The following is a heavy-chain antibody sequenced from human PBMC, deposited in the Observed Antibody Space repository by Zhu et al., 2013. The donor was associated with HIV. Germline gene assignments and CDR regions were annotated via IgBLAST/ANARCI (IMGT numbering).Heavy chain of an antibody. CDR1: GYTLTELS. J-gene: IGHJ2*01. CDR3: ATPPRGXVAGTRDWYFDL. D-gene: IGHD6-19*01. Sequence: QVQLVQSGAEVKKPGASVKVSCKVSGYTLTELSMHWVRQAPGKGLEWMGGFDPEDGETIYAQKFQGRVTMTEDTSTDTAYMELSSLRSEDTAVYYCATPPRGXVAGTRDWYFDLVGPWHPGPLSP. CDR2: FDPEDGET. V-gene: IGHV1-24*01.